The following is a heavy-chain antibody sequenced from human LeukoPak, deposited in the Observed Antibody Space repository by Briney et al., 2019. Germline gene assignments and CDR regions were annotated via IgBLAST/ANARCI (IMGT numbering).Heavy chain of an antibody. Sequence: GGSLRLSCAASGFTFSDYYMSWIRQAPGKGLEWVSYISSSGSTIYYADSVKGRFTISRDNAKNPLYLQMNSLRAEDTAVYYCAREGNDILTGLKAYYFDYWGQGTLVTVSS. D-gene: IGHD3-9*01. J-gene: IGHJ4*02. CDR1: GFTFSDYY. CDR3: AREGNDILTGLKAYYFDY. V-gene: IGHV3-11*01. CDR2: ISSSGSTI.